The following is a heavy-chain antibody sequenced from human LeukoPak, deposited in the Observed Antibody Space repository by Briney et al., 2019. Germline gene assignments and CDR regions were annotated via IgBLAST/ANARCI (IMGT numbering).Heavy chain of an antibody. J-gene: IGHJ6*02. CDR3: AKARYSDYYGMDV. CDR1: GFTFSSYA. Sequence: GGSLRLSCAASGFTFSSYAMSWVRQAPGKGLEWVSAISGSDGSTYYADSVKGRFTISRDNSKNTLYLQMNSLRAEDTAVYYCAKARYSDYYGMDVWGQGTTVTVSS. V-gene: IGHV3-23*01. D-gene: IGHD1-1*01. CDR2: ISGSDGST.